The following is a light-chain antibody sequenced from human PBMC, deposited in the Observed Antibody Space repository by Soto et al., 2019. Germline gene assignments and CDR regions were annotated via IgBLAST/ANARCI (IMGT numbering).Light chain of an antibody. J-gene: IGLJ1*01. V-gene: IGLV2-8*01. Sequence: QSALTQPPSATGSPGQSVTISCTGTSSDVGGYNYVSWYQQHPGRAPKLIIYEVSQWPSGVPDRFSGSKSGNTASLTVSGLQAEDEADYYCSSYAGSNDFVFGTGTKLTVL. CDR2: EVS. CDR1: SSDVGGYNY. CDR3: SSYAGSNDFV.